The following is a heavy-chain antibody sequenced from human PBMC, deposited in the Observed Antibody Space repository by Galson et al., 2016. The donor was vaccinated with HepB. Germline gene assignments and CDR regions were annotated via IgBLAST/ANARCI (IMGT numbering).Heavy chain of an antibody. V-gene: IGHV3-74*03. CDR1: GFPFSGFW. D-gene: IGHD1-7*01. CDR2: INSDGSDT. Sequence: SLRLSCAASGFPFSGFWMHWVRQAPGGGLVWVSKINSDGSDTTYADAVKGRFTISRNNLKKTVYLQMDSLRAEDTALYYCTNFASNWNSESVFDSWGQGTLVTVSS. J-gene: IGHJ4*02. CDR3: TNFASNWNSESVFDS.